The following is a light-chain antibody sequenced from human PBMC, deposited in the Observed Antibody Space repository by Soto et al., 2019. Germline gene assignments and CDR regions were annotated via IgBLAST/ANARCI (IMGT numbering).Light chain of an antibody. Sequence: QSALTQPPSASGSPGQSVTISCTGTSSDVGGYNSVSWYQQHPGKAPKLMIYEVNKRPSGVPDRFSASKSDNTASLTVSGLQAEDEADYYCSSYAGSKNLVFGGGTKVT. J-gene: IGLJ3*02. CDR1: SSDVGGYNS. CDR3: SSYAGSKNLV. V-gene: IGLV2-8*01. CDR2: EVN.